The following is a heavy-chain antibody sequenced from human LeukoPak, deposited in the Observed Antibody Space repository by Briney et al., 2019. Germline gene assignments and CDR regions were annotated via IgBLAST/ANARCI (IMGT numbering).Heavy chain of an antibody. CDR1: GYSISSGYY. CDR3: ARLRAYGIAANYFDY. CDR2: IYHSGST. Sequence: SETLSLTCTVSGYSISSGYYWGWIRQPPGKGLEWIGSIYHSGSTYYNPSLKSRVTISVDTSKNQFSLKLSSVTAADTAVYYCARLRAYGIAANYFDYWGQGTLVTVSS. D-gene: IGHD6-25*01. V-gene: IGHV4-38-2*02. J-gene: IGHJ4*02.